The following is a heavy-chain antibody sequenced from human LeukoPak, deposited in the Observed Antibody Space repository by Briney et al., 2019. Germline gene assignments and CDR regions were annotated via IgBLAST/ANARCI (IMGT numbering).Heavy chain of an antibody. D-gene: IGHD3-10*01. CDR3: ARDLYYYGSGSFNWFDP. Sequence: ASVKVSCKASGYTFTSYGISWVRQAPGQGLEWMGWISAYNGNTNYAQKLQGRVTMTTDTSTCTAYMELRSLRSDDTAVYYCARDLYYYGSGSFNWFDPWGQGTLVTVSS. V-gene: IGHV1-18*01. CDR1: GYTFTSYG. CDR2: ISAYNGNT. J-gene: IGHJ5*02.